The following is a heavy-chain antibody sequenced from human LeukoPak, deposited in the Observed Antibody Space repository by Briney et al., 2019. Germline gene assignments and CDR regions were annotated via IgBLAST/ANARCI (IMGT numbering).Heavy chain of an antibody. CDR2: VSFDGRNK. D-gene: IGHD1-26*01. V-gene: IGHV3-30*04. CDR3: ARIVGHTRCEF. CDR1: GFSLSSYA. J-gene: IGHJ4*02. Sequence: GGSLRLSCAASGFSLSSYAMHWVRQAPGKGLEWVSFVSFDGRNKNYADSVRGRFTISRDDSKNTLYLQMSSLRNEDTAVYFCARIVGHTRCEFWGQGTLVTVSS.